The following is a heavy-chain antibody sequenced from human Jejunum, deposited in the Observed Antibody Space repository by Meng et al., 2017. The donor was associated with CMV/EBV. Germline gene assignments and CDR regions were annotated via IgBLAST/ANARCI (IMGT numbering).Heavy chain of an antibody. J-gene: IGHJ3*02. CDR2: ISSGGSDR. D-gene: IGHD6-6*01. CDR1: TFSDYY. V-gene: IGHV3-11*01. CDR3: ATRIAGHPWDRDGAFDI. Sequence: TFSDYYMRWIRQAPGMGLEWVSYISSGGSDRYYADSVKGRFTISRDNGRNSLDLQMNSLRAEDTAVYYCATRIAGHPWDRDGAFDIWGQGTMVTVSS.